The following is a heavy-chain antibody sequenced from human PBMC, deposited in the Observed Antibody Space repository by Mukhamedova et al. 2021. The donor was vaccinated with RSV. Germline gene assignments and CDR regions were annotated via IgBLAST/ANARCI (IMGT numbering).Heavy chain of an antibody. V-gene: IGHV1-2*02. Sequence: GWINPNSGGTNYAQKFQGRVTMTRDTSISTAYMELSRLRSDDTAVYYCARVIGSYDFWRGYYDLYYFDYWGQGTLVTVSS. CDR2: INPNSGGT. D-gene: IGHD3-3*01. CDR3: ARVIGSYDFWRGYYDLYYFDY. J-gene: IGHJ4*02.